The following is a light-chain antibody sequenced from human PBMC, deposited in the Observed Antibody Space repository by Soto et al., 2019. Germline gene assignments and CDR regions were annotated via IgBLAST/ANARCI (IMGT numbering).Light chain of an antibody. CDR2: DVS. V-gene: IGKV2-30*01. J-gene: IGKJ5*01. Sequence: DVVLTQSPLSLPVTLGQPASISCRSSQSLVYSDGNTYLNWFQQRPGRSPRRLIYDVSNRDSGVPERFSGSGSGTDFTLKITRVEAEDVGVYYCMKGTHWPPLTFGQGTRLEIK. CDR3: MKGTHWPPLT. CDR1: QSLVYSDGNTY.